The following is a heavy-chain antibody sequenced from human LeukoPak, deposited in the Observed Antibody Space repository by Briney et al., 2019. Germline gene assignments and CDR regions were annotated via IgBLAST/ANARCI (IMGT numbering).Heavy chain of an antibody. CDR1: GGSISSSSYY. CDR2: IYYSGST. J-gene: IGHJ2*01. D-gene: IGHD4/OR15-4a*01. Sequence: PSETLSLTCTVSGGSISSSSYYWGWIRQPPGKGLEWIGSIYYSGSTYYSPSLKSRVTISVDTSKNQFSLKLSSVTAADTAVYYCARNTGAGLVRTPYWYFDLWGRGTLVTVSS. CDR3: ARNTGAGLVRTPYWYFDL. V-gene: IGHV4-39*07.